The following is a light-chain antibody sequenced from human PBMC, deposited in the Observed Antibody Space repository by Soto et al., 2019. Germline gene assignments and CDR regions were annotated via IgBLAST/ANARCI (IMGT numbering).Light chain of an antibody. CDR3: QQYNSYSLWT. CDR1: QSVSSSY. CDR2: GAS. V-gene: IGKV3-20*01. Sequence: EIVLTQSPGTLSLSPGERATLSCRASQSVSSSYLAWYQQKPGQAPRLLIYGASTRATGIPARFSGSGSGTEFTLTISSLQPDDFATYYCQQYNSYSLWTFGQGTKVDIK. J-gene: IGKJ1*01.